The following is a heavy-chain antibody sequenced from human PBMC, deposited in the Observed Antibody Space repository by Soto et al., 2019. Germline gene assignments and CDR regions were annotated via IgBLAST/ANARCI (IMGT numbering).Heavy chain of an antibody. J-gene: IGHJ3*02. Sequence: VQDSCKASACTFSSYAISWVRQALGQGLEWMVGIIPIFGTANYAQKFQGRVTITADESTSTAYMELSSLRSEDTAVYYCASYTYYYDSSGFDAFDIWGQGTMVTVSS. CDR2: IIPIFGTA. V-gene: IGHV1-69*13. CDR3: ASYTYYYDSSGFDAFDI. D-gene: IGHD3-22*01. CDR1: ACTFSSYA.